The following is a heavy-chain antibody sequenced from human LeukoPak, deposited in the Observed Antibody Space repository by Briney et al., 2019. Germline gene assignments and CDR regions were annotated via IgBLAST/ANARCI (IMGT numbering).Heavy chain of an antibody. D-gene: IGHD3-3*01. V-gene: IGHV3-23*01. Sequence: GGSLRLSCAASGFTFSSYAMSWVRQAPGKGLEWVSAITSSGGSAYYADSVKGRFTISRDNSKNTLYLQMNSLRAEDTAVYYCARDAVTIFGVVGYFDYWGQGTLVTVSS. J-gene: IGHJ4*02. CDR3: ARDAVTIFGVVGYFDY. CDR1: GFTFSSYA. CDR2: ITSSGGSA.